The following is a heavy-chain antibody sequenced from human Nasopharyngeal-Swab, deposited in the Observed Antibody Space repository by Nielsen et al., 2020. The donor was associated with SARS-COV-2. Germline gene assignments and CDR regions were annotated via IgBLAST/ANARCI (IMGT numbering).Heavy chain of an antibody. CDR1: GGSISSYY. J-gene: IGHJ6*03. CDR3: ARSVPAAMNYYYYYMDV. Sequence: SETLSLTCTDSGGSISSYYWSWIRQPPGKGLEWIGYIYYSGSTNYNPSLKSRVTISVDTSKNQFSLKLSSVTAADTAVYYCARSVPAAMNYYYYYMDVWGKGTTVTVSS. V-gene: IGHV4-59*08. CDR2: IYYSGST. D-gene: IGHD2-2*01.